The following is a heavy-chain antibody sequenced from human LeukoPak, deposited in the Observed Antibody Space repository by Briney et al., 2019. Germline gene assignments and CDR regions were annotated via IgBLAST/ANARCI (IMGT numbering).Heavy chain of an antibody. CDR1: GGSISSYY. Sequence: SETLSLTCTVSGGSISSYYWSWIRQPPGKGLEWIGYIYYSGSTNYNPSLKGRVTISVDTSKNQFSLKLSSVTAADTAVYYCARGEEQRLGSFDYWGQGTLVTVSS. D-gene: IGHD6-25*01. J-gene: IGHJ4*02. CDR2: IYYSGST. V-gene: IGHV4-59*01. CDR3: ARGEEQRLGSFDY.